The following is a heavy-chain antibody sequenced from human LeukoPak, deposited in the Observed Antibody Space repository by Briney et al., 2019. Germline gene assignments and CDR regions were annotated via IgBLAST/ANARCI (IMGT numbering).Heavy chain of an antibody. D-gene: IGHD6-13*01. V-gene: IGHV4-59*01. J-gene: IGHJ3*02. Sequence: SETLSLTCTVSGGSISSYYWSWIRQPPGKGLEWIGYIYYSGSTNYNPSLKSRVTISVDTSKNQFSLKLSSVTAADTAVYYCARGPAAATSAGNAFDIWGQGTMVTVSS. CDR3: ARGPAAATSAGNAFDI. CDR1: GGSISSYY. CDR2: IYYSGST.